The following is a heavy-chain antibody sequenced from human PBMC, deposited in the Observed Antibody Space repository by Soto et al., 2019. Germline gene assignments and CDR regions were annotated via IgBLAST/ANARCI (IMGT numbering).Heavy chain of an antibody. CDR3: ARGRYGYY. CDR1: GYAFTTYG. J-gene: IGHJ4*02. V-gene: IGHV1-18*01. CDR2: ISAHNGNT. D-gene: IGHD1-1*01. Sequence: QVHLVQSGAEVKKPGASVKVSCQGSGYAFTTYGISWVRQAPGQGLEWMGWISAHNGNTNYAQKLQGRVTVTRDTSTSTAYMALRSLRYDDTAVYYCARGRYGYYWGQGALVTVSS.